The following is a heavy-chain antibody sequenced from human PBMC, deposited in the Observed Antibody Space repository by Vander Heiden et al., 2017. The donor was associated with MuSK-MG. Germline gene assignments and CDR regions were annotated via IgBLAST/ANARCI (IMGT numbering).Heavy chain of an antibody. D-gene: IGHD2-15*01. CDR1: GGSFSGSY. Sequence: QVQLQQWGAGLLKPSETLSLTCAVYGGSFSGSYWSWIRQPPGKGLEWIGEINHSGSTNYTPSLKSRVTISGDTSKNQFSLKLSSVTAADTAVYYCAREGAGGYCSGCSCYTTYNWFDPWCQGTLVTVSS. CDR2: INHSGST. CDR3: AREGAGGYCSGCSCYTTYNWFDP. V-gene: IGHV4-34*01. J-gene: IGHJ5*02.